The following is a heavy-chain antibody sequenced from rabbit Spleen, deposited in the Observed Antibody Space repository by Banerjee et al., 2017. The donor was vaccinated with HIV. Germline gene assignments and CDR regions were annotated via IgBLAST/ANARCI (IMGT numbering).Heavy chain of an antibody. J-gene: IGHJ4*01. V-gene: IGHV1S40*01. CDR1: GFSFSSSDY. Sequence: QSLEESGGDLVKPGASLTLTCTASGFSFSSSDYMCWVRQAPGKGPEWIACVAADVPFTTYYASWAKGRFTISKTSSTTVTLQMTSLTAADTATYFCARDLVAVIGWNFSLWGPGTLVTVS. CDR3: ARDLVAVIGWNFSL. CDR2: VAADVPFTT. D-gene: IGHD1-1*01.